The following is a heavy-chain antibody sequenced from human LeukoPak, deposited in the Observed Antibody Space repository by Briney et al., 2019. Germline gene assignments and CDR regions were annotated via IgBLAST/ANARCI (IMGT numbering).Heavy chain of an antibody. V-gene: IGHV5-51*01. CDR3: ARHRPGSSTRNYYYYYGMDV. D-gene: IGHD2-2*01. CDR2: IYPGDSDT. CDR1: GYTFTSYW. Sequence: GEPLKISCEGSGYTFTSYWIGWVRQMPGKGLEWMGIIYPGDSDTRYSPSFQGQVTISADKSISTAYLQWSSLKASDTAMYYCARHRPGSSTRNYYYYYGMDVWGQGTTVTVSS. J-gene: IGHJ6*02.